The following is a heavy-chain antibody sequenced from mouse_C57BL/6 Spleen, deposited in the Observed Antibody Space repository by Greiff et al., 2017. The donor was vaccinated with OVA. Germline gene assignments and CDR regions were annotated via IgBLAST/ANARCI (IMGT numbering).Heavy chain of an antibody. V-gene: IGHV5-17*01. Sequence: EVKLVESGGGLVKPGGSLKLSCAASGFTFSDYGMHWVRQAPEQGLEWVAYISRGSSTIYYADTVKGRFTISRDNAKHTLFLQLTSLRSEDTAMYYCAGPAGFGDWGKGTLVTVSA. CDR3: AGPAGFGD. J-gene: IGHJ3*01. CDR1: GFTFSDYG. CDR2: ISRGSSTI.